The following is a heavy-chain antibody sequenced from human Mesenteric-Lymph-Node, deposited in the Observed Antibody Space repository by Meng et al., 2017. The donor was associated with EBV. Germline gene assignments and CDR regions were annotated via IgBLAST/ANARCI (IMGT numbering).Heavy chain of an antibody. CDR3: GRDQGRELINH. Sequence: LQESFPGLVTPSGPLSLTCTVSVASFSLALCCIWVRPPPGKGLSWFGDVYHRGDTNYNPSLKSRVDISVDKSKNKFYLSLFSVTAADTAVYYCGRDQGRELINHWGRGTLVTVSS. CDR2: VYHRGDT. J-gene: IGHJ4*02. V-gene: IGHV4-4*02. D-gene: IGHD1-7*01. CDR1: VASFSLALC.